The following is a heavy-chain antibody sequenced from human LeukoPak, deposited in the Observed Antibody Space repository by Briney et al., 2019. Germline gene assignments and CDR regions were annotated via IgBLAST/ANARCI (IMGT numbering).Heavy chain of an antibody. V-gene: IGHV4-4*07. CDR1: GGSISSYY. D-gene: IGHD3-10*01. J-gene: IGHJ6*02. Sequence: ASETLSLTCTVSGGSISSYYWSWIRQPPGKGLEWIGRIYTSGSTNYNPSLKSRVTMSVDTSKNQFSLKLSSVTAADTAVYYCAREVALWSRALVGTDVWGQGTTVTVSS. CDR2: IYTSGST. CDR3: AREVALWSRALVGTDV.